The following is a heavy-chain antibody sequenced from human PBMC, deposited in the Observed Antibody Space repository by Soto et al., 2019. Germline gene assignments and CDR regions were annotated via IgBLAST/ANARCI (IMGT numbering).Heavy chain of an antibody. CDR3: ARAYNWNAGYYYMDV. J-gene: IGHJ6*03. D-gene: IGHD1-20*01. CDR2: INPNSGGT. V-gene: IGHV1-2*04. Sequence: ASVKVSCKASGYTFTGYYMHWVRQAPGQGLEWMGWINPNSGGTNYAQKFQGWVTMTRDTSISTAYMELSRLRSDDTAVYYCARAYNWNAGYYYMDVWGKGTTVTGLL. CDR1: GYTFTGYY.